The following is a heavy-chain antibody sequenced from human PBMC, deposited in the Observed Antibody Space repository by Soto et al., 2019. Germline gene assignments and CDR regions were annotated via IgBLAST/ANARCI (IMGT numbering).Heavy chain of an antibody. CDR3: ASGASGYYTGYNWFDP. CDR2: IYYSGST. Sequence: QLQLQESGPGLVKPSETLSLTCTVSGGSISSSSYYWGWIRQPPGKGLEWIGSIYYSGSTYYNPSLKSRVTISVDTSKNQFSLKLSSVTAADTAVYYCASGASGYYTGYNWFDPWGQGTLVTVSS. V-gene: IGHV4-39*01. D-gene: IGHD3-3*01. J-gene: IGHJ5*02. CDR1: GGSISSSSYY.